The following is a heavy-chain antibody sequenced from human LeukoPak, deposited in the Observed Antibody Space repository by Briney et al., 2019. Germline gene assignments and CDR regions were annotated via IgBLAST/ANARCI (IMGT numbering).Heavy chain of an antibody. CDR2: IYYSGST. CDR1: GGSVSSGSYY. D-gene: IGHD2-15*01. CDR3: ARGNCSGGSCYYGY. Sequence: SETLSLTCTVSGGSVSSGSYYWSWIRQPPGKGLEWIGYIYYSGSTNYNPSLKSRVTISVDTSKNQFSLKLSSVTAADTAVYYCARGNCSGGSCYYGYWGQGTLVIVSS. V-gene: IGHV4-61*01. J-gene: IGHJ4*02.